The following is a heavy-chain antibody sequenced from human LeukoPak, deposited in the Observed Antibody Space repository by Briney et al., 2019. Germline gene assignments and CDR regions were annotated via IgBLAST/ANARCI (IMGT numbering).Heavy chain of an antibody. J-gene: IGHJ6*03. V-gene: IGHV1-69*05. D-gene: IGHD3-3*01. CDR2: IIPIFGTA. CDR1: GGTFSSYA. CDR3: ASARVYYDFWSGYYYYYMDV. Sequence: ASVKVSCKASGGTFSSYAISWVRQAPGQGLEWMGGIIPIFGTANYAQKFQGRVTITTDESTGTAYMELSSLRSEDTAVYYCASARVYYDFWSGYYYYYMDVWGKGTTVTVSS.